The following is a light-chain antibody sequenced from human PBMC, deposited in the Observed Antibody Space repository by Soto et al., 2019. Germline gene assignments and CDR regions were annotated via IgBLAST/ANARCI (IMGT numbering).Light chain of an antibody. CDR1: SSDVGGYNY. J-gene: IGLJ3*02. V-gene: IGLV2-14*01. CDR3: SSYTSSSTWV. CDR2: AVS. Sequence: QSALTQPASVSGSPGQSITISCTGTSSDVGGYNYVSWYQQHPGKAPKLMIYAVSNRPSGVSNRFSGSKSGNTASLTISGLQAEDEADYYCSSYTSSSTWVFGGGTKLTFL.